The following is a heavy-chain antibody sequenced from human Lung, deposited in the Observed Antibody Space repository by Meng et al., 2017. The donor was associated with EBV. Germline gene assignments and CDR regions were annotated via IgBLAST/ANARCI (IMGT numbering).Heavy chain of an antibody. Sequence: QGQLVQSGAEVKKHGASGRVACKASGYIFTGYYLHWVRQAPGQGLEWMGWINPNSGDTDYAQKVQGRVTLTRDTSITTGYMELSGLRSDDTAVYYCARGATSVFDLWGRGTLVTVSS. J-gene: IGHJ2*01. CDR3: ARGATSVFDL. V-gene: IGHV1-2*02. CDR1: GYIFTGYY. CDR2: INPNSGDT.